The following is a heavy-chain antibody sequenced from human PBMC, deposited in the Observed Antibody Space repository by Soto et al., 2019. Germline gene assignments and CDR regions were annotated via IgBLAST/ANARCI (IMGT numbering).Heavy chain of an antibody. CDR1: GFTVSSNY. CDR3: ARDIAVAGLDY. Sequence: GGSLRLSCAASGFTVSSNYMSWVRQAPGKGLEWVSVIYSGGSTYYADSVKGRFTISRDNSKNTLYLQMNSLRAEDAAVYYCARDIAVAGLDYWGQGTLVTVSS. J-gene: IGHJ4*02. V-gene: IGHV3-53*01. CDR2: IYSGGST. D-gene: IGHD6-19*01.